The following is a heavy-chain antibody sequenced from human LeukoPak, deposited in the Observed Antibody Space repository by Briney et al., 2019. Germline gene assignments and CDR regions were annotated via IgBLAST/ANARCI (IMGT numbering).Heavy chain of an antibody. D-gene: IGHD7-27*01. J-gene: IGHJ3*02. CDR1: RFTFSSYW. V-gene: IGHV3-23*01. Sequence: PGGSLRLSCAASRFTFSSYWMSWVRQAPGKGLEWVSAISGNGGSTYYADSVEGRFTISRDNSKNTLYLQMNSLRAEDTAVYYCVRVKTGDPRDAFDIWGQGTMVTVSS. CDR3: VRVKTGDPRDAFDI. CDR2: ISGNGGST.